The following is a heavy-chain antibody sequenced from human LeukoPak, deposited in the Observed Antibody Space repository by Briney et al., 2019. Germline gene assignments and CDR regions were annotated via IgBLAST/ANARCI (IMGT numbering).Heavy chain of an antibody. V-gene: IGHV3-48*04. CDR2: ISSSGDTI. CDR1: GFTFSSYG. CDR3: ARDLVAYYYDSSGWVY. J-gene: IGHJ4*02. D-gene: IGHD3-22*01. Sequence: GGSLRLSCAASGFTFSSYGMNWVRQAPGKGLEWVSYISSSGDTIYYADSVKGRFTISRDNAKNSLYLQMNSLRAEDTAVYYCARDLVAYYYDSSGWVYWGQGTLATVSS.